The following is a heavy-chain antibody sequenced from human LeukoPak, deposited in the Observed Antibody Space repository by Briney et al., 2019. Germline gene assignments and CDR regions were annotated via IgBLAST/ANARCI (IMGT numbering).Heavy chain of an antibody. V-gene: IGHV4-34*01. CDR3: ASSRITIFGVVIIPYYYGMDV. D-gene: IGHD3-3*01. CDR1: GGSFSGYY. J-gene: IGHJ6*02. CDR2: IYHSGST. Sequence: SETLSLTCAVYGGSFSGYYWSWIRQPPGKGLEWIGEIYHSGSTNYNPSLKSRVTISVDKSKNQFSLKLSSVTAADTAVYYCASSRITIFGVVIIPYYYGMDVWGQGTTVTVSS.